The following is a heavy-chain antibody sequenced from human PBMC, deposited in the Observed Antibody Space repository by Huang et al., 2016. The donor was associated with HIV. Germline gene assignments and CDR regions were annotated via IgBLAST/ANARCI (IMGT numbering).Heavy chain of an antibody. V-gene: IGHV4-39*02. D-gene: IGHD2-2*03. CDR1: GTSMTSSTFY. CDR3: AREVRSVDTDRPDGYYYRGLDV. J-gene: IGHJ6*02. Sequence: QLRESGPGLVTPSETLSLTCSASGTSMTSSTFYWGWFRQPPGRGPGWCGSVYFLGKTYYNPSLKSRVTISIDTANKQYSMRLTSVTAADTAVYFCAREVRSVDTDRPDGYYYRGLDVWGQGTTVIVSS. CDR2: VYFLGKT.